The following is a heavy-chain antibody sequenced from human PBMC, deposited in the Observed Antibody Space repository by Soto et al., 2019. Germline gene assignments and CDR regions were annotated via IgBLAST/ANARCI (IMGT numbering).Heavy chain of an antibody. CDR1: GFTFSSYS. CDR3: ARDSTGRYYDFWSGYYGPPGFDY. J-gene: IGHJ4*02. Sequence: EVQLVESGGGLVKPGGSLRLSCAASGFTFSSYSMNWVRQAPGKGLEWVSSISSSSSYIYYADSVKGRFTISRDNAKNSLYLQMNSLRAEDTAVYYCARDSTGRYYDFWSGYYGPPGFDYWGQGTLVTVSS. V-gene: IGHV3-21*01. CDR2: ISSSSSYI. D-gene: IGHD3-3*01.